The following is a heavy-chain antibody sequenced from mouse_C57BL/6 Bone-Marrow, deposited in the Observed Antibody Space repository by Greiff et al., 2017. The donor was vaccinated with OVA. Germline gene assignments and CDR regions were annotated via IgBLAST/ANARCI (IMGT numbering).Heavy chain of an antibody. CDR1: GFTFSDYY. CDR3: ATPAQAHYGMDY. CDR2: ISNGGGST. Sequence: EVKLMESGGGLVQPGGSLKLSCAASGFTFSDYYLYWVRQTPEKRLEWVAYISNGGGSTYYPDTVKGRFTIYRDNAKKTLYLQMSRLKFEDTAMYYCATPAQAHYGMDYWGQGTSVTVSS. V-gene: IGHV5-12*01. J-gene: IGHJ4*01. D-gene: IGHD3-2*02.